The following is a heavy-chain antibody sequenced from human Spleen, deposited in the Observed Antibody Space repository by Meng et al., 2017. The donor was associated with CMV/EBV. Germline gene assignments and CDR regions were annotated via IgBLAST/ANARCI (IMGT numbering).Heavy chain of an antibody. Sequence: GESLKISCAASGFTFSSYSMNWVRQAPGKGLEWVSSISSSSSYIHYADSVKGRFTISRDNAKNSLYLQMNSLRAEDTAVYYCARDHGDFWSGYSHGMDVWGQGTTVTVSS. D-gene: IGHD3-3*01. J-gene: IGHJ6*02. CDR1: GFTFSSYS. CDR3: ARDHGDFWSGYSHGMDV. V-gene: IGHV3-21*01. CDR2: ISSSSSYI.